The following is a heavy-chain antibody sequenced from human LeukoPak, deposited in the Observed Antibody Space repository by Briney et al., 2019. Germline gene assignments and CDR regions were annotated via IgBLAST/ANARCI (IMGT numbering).Heavy chain of an antibody. V-gene: IGHV3-21*01. D-gene: IGHD6-19*01. CDR1: GFTFSSYS. CDR3: ARDLSGWPDY. Sequence: GGSLRLSCAASGFTFSSYSMNWVRQAPGKGLEWVSSISGSSSYIYYADSVKGRFTISRDNAKNSLYLQMNSLRAEDTAVYYCARDLSGWPDYWGQGTLVTVSS. CDR2: ISGSSSYI. J-gene: IGHJ4*02.